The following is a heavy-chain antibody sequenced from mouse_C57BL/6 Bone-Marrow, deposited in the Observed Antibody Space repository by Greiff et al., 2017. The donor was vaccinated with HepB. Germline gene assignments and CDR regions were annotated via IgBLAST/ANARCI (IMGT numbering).Heavy chain of an antibody. V-gene: IGHV1-5*01. CDR3: TEEGGGIYDVYYEAY. CDR1: GYTFTSYW. Sequence: VQLQQSGTVLARPGASVKMSCKTSGYTFTSYWMHWVKQRPGQGLEWIGAIYPGNSDTSYNQKFKGKAKLTAVTSASTAYMELSRLTNEDSAVYYCTEEGGGIYDVYYEAYWGQGTLVTVSA. D-gene: IGHD2-3*01. CDR2: IYPGNSDT. J-gene: IGHJ3*01.